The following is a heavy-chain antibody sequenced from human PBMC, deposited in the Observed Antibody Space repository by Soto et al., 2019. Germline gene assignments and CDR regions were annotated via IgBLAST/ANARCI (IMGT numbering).Heavy chain of an antibody. CDR1: GFTFSSYS. D-gene: IGHD3-10*01. V-gene: IGHV3-21*01. Sequence: VQLVESGGGVVQPGRSLRLSCAASGFTFSSYSMNWVRQAPGKGLEWVSSISSSSSYIYYADSVKGRFTISRDNAKNSLYLQMNSLRAEDTAVYYCARDKKVRGVIIRHYYGMDVWGQGTTVTVSS. J-gene: IGHJ6*02. CDR3: ARDKKVRGVIIRHYYGMDV. CDR2: ISSSSSYI.